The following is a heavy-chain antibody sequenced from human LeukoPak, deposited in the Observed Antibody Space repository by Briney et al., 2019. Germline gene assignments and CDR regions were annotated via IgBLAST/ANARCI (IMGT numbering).Heavy chain of an antibody. Sequence: GASVRVSCKASGHIFSTSGISWVRQAPGQGLEWMGWISVHEGDTNFAQKFQGRVTMTTDTSTNTAYMELRSLRSDDTAVYYCAREVIRSNYFYYYMDVWGKGTTVTVSS. CDR2: ISVHEGDT. CDR1: GHIFSTSG. V-gene: IGHV1-18*01. CDR3: AREVIRSNYFYYYMDV. J-gene: IGHJ6*03. D-gene: IGHD2-21*01.